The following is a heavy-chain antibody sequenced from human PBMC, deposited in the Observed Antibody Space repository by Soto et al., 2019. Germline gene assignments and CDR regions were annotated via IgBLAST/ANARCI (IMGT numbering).Heavy chain of an antibody. Sequence: QVQLVQSGAETMKSGSSVKVSCKVSGGNFNTYGIGWGRQAPGQGLEWMGEIIPLLGTPNYAQRFQDRLTISADESTTTAYMELSSLRSEDSAVYFCARLHVLMTYRGAVLDSWGQGTQVTVSS. V-gene: IGHV1-69*01. CDR1: GGNFNTYG. CDR3: ARLHVLMTYRGAVLDS. J-gene: IGHJ4*02. D-gene: IGHD1-26*01. CDR2: IIPLLGTP.